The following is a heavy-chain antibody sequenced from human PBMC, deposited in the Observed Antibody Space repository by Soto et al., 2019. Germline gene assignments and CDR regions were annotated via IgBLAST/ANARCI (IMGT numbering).Heavy chain of an antibody. V-gene: IGHV1-18*01. CDR1: GYTFTSYG. J-gene: IGHJ4*02. D-gene: IGHD3-3*01. CDR2: ISAYNGNT. Sequence: GASVKVSCKASGYTFTSYGISWVRQAPGQGLEWMGWISAYNGNTNYAQKLQGRVTMTTDTSTSTAYMELRSLRSDDTAVYYCARALTIFGVVIFGYWGQGTLVTVSS. CDR3: ARALTIFGVVIFGY.